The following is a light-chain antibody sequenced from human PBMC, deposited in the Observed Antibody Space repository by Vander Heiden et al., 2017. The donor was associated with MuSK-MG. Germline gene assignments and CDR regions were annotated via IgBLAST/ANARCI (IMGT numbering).Light chain of an antibody. Sequence: NFMLTPPHSVSESPGKTVTISCTGSSGSIASNYVQWYQQRPGSAPTTVIYEDNQRPSGVPDRFSGSIDSSSNSASLNISGLKTEDEADYYCQSYDSSNRVFGGGTKLTVL. CDR1: SGSIASNY. CDR2: EDN. J-gene: IGLJ3*02. V-gene: IGLV6-57*02. CDR3: QSYDSSNRV.